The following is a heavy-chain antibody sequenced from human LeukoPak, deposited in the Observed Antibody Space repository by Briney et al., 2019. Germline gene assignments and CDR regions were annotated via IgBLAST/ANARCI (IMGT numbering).Heavy chain of an antibody. CDR2: INPNSGGT. D-gene: IGHD2-15*01. V-gene: IGHV1-2*02. Sequence: ASVKVSCKASGYTFSGYYIHWVRQAPGQGLEWMGWINPNSGGTNYAQKFQGRVTTTRDTSINTAYMDLTRLRSDDTAVYYCARARTYSVGLSWFDPWGQGTLVTVSS. CDR1: GYTFSGYY. J-gene: IGHJ5*02. CDR3: ARARTYSVGLSWFDP.